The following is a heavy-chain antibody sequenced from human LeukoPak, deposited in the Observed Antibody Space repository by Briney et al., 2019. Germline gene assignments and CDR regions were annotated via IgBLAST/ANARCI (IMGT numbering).Heavy chain of an antibody. V-gene: IGHV3-30*18. CDR2: ISYDGSNK. CDR3: AKDYDSSGWAAFDI. J-gene: IGHJ3*02. Sequence: GRSLRLSCAASGFTFNSFGMHWVRQAPGKGLEWVAVISYDGSNKYFADSVKGRFTSSRDNSKNTLYLQMNSLRAEDTAVYYCAKDYDSSGWAAFDIWGQGTMVTVSS. D-gene: IGHD3-22*01. CDR1: GFTFNSFG.